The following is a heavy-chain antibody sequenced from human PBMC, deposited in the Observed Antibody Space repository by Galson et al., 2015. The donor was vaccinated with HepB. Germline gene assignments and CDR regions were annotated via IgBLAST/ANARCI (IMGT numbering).Heavy chain of an antibody. CDR2: IIPILGIA. CDR3: ARGRIAVAGREAFDY. CDR1: GGTFSSYA. Sequence: SVKVSCKASGGTFSSYAISWVRQAPGQGLEWMGRIIPILGIANYAQKFQGRVTITADKSTSTAYMELSSLRSEDTAVYYCARGRIAVAGREAFDYWGQGTLVTVSS. D-gene: IGHD6-19*01. J-gene: IGHJ4*02. V-gene: IGHV1-69*04.